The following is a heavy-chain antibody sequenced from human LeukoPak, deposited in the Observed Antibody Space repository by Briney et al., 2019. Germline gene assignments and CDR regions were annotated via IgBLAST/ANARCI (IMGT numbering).Heavy chain of an antibody. CDR1: GFTFSNYG. D-gene: IGHD2-15*01. CDR2: ITGSGGNT. V-gene: IGHV3-23*01. CDR3: AKGTTILPGVFDY. Sequence: PGGSLRLSCAASGFTFSNYGMNWVRQAPGKGLEWVSGITGSGGNTYYADPVKGRFAISRDNSKNTLYLQMNSLRAEDTAVYYCAKGTTILPGVFDYWGQGTLVTVSS. J-gene: IGHJ4*02.